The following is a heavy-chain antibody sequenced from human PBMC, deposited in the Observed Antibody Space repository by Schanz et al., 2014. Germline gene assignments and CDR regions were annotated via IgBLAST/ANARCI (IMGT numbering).Heavy chain of an antibody. Sequence: EVRLVESGGGLVQSGGSLRLSCAASGFTFSSYWMHWVRQAPGKGLVWVSRINSDDTTKTYADSVKGRFTISRDNGEDTTYLQMNSLRVEDTGVYYCAKIWKAHHLTGRPGWSDGMDVWGQGTTV. CDR3: AKIWKAHHLTGRPGWSDGMDV. CDR2: INSDDTTK. V-gene: IGHV3-74*03. J-gene: IGHJ6*02. CDR1: GFTFSSYW. D-gene: IGHD3-3*01.